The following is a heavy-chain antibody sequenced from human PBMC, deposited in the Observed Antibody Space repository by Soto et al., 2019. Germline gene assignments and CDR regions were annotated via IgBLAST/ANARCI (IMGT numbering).Heavy chain of an antibody. V-gene: IGHV1-69*01. CDR2: IIPIFGTT. CDR3: ARSYGSGTYGSLDP. Sequence: QIQLVQSGAEVKKPGSSLKISCKASGGTFSSYAINWVRQAPGQGLEWMGGIIPIFGTTNYAQKFQGRVTVTADDSTTTAYMVLNSLRSEDTAIYYCARSYGSGTYGSLDPWGQGTLVTVSS. D-gene: IGHD3-10*01. CDR1: GGTFSSYA. J-gene: IGHJ5*02.